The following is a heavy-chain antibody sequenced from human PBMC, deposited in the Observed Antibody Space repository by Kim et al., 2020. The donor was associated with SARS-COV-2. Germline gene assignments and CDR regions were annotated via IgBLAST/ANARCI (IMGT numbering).Heavy chain of an antibody. Sequence: DSVKGRFTISRDNSKNTLYLQMNSLRAEDTAVYYCARDSGDIAAAGMLDYWGQGTLVTVSS. D-gene: IGHD6-13*01. V-gene: IGHV3-30*07. CDR3: ARDSGDIAAAGMLDY. J-gene: IGHJ4*02.